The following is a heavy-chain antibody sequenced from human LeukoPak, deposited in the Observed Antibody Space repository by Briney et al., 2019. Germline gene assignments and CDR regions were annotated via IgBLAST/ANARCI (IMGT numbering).Heavy chain of an antibody. CDR1: GFTFSSYA. CDR2: ISGSGGST. V-gene: IGHV3-23*01. CDR3: ARGKDTAMVSRYYYYGMDV. D-gene: IGHD5-18*01. J-gene: IGHJ6*02. Sequence: GGSLRLSCAASGFTFSSYAMSWVRQAPGKGLEWVSAISGSGGSTYYADSVKGRFTISRDNSKNTLYLQMNSLRAEDTAVYYCARGKDTAMVSRYYYYGMDVWGQRTTVTVSS.